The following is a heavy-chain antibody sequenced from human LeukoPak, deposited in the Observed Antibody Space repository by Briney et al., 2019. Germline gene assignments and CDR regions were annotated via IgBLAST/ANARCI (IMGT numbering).Heavy chain of an antibody. V-gene: IGHV3-30*02. CDR1: GFTFSSYG. CDR3: ASRAGGSSLRGDAFDI. CDR2: IRYDGSNK. Sequence: PGGSLRLSCAASGFTFSSYGMHWVRQAPGKGLEWVAFIRYDGSNKYYADSVKGRFTISRDNSKNTLYLQMNSLRAEDTAMYYCASRAGGSSLRGDAFDIWGQGTMVTVSS. J-gene: IGHJ3*02. D-gene: IGHD6-13*01.